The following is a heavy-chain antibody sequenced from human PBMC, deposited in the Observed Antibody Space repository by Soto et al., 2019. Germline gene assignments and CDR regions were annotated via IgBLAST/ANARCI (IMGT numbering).Heavy chain of an antibody. Sequence: PSESLSLTCAVSGGSISGYYWSWIRQPPGKGLEWIGYIYYSGSTSYNPSLKSRVTISVDTSKNQFSLKLSSVTAADTAVYHCARAIWASGDYYYYYMDVWGRGTTVTVSS. D-gene: IGHD3-16*01. CDR2: IYYSGST. V-gene: IGHV4-59*01. CDR1: GGSISGYY. CDR3: ARAIWASGDYYYYYMDV. J-gene: IGHJ6*03.